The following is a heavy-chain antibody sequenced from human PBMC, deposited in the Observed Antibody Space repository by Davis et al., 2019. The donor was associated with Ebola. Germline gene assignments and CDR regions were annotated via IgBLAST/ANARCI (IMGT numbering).Heavy chain of an antibody. CDR3: AKSAYGDYVVGYFQH. D-gene: IGHD4-17*01. J-gene: IGHJ1*01. V-gene: IGHV3-7*03. CDR1: GFTFSSYW. CDR2: IKQDGSEK. Sequence: GESLKISCAASGFTFSSYWMSWVRQAPGKGLEWVANIKQDGSEKYYVDSVKGRFTISRDNAKNSLYLQMNSLRAEDTALYYCAKSAYGDYVVGYFQHWGQGTLVTVSS.